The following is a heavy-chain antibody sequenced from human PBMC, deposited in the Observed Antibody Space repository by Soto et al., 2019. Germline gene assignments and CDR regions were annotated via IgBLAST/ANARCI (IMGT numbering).Heavy chain of an antibody. CDR3: ARHTLIAAAGTYYYYGMDV. CDR2: ISGSGGST. V-gene: IGHV3-23*01. Sequence: GGSLRLSCAASGFTFSSYAMSWVRQAPGKGLEWVSAISGSGGSTYYADSVKGHVTISADKSISTAYLQWSSLKASDTAMYYCARHTLIAAAGTYYYYGMDVWGQGTTVTVSS. J-gene: IGHJ6*02. D-gene: IGHD6-13*01. CDR1: GFTFSSYA.